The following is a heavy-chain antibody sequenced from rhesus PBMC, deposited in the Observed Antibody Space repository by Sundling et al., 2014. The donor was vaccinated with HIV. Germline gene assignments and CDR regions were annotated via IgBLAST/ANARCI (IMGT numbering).Heavy chain of an antibody. J-gene: IGHJ4*01. CDR3: ARLPGYNGYKYYFDY. Sequence: QVQLQESGPGLLKPSETLSLTCAVSGGSISGGYGWGWIRQPPGKGLEWIGYIVRTGTPGPTRPFKSRVTFSMDTSKNQFSLRLNSVTAADTAVYYCARLPGYNGYKYYFDYWGQGVLVTVSS. CDR2: IVRTGTP. D-gene: IGHD5-30*01. V-gene: IGHV4-76*01. CDR1: GGSISGGYG.